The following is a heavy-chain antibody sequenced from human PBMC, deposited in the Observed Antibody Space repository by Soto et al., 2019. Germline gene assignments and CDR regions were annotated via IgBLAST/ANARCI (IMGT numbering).Heavy chain of an antibody. Sequence: LRLSCTASGFTFSSYGMHWVRQAPGKGLEWVAVIWYDGSNKYYADSVKGRFTISRDNSKNTLYLQMNSLRAEDTAVYYCARDLISNYGDYFWIYYYGMDVWGQGTMVTVSS. CDR2: IWYDGSNK. CDR1: GFTFSSYG. J-gene: IGHJ6*02. V-gene: IGHV3-33*01. D-gene: IGHD4-17*01. CDR3: ARDLISNYGDYFWIYYYGMDV.